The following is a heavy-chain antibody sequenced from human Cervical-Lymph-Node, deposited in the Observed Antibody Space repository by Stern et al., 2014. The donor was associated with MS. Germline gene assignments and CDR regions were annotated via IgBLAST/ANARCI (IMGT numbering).Heavy chain of an antibody. Sequence: QLVQSGGSVVQPGRSLRLSCAASGFSFSRYAMHWVRQAPGKGLEWVALIWYDGSNPYYADSVTGRFTISRDNFKNTLYLQMNSLRAEDTAVYYCASAYSSSHYYFDYWGQGTLVTVSS. CDR3: ASAYSSSHYYFDY. CDR2: IWYDGSNP. V-gene: IGHV3-33*01. D-gene: IGHD6-13*01. J-gene: IGHJ4*02. CDR1: GFSFSRYA.